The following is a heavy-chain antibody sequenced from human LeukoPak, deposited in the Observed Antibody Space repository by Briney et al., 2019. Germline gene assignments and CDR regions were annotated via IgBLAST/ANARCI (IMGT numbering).Heavy chain of an antibody. Sequence: PGGSLRLSCAASGFTFSSYSMNWARQAPGKGLEWVSSISSSSSYIYYADSVKGRFTISRDNAKNSLYLQMNSLRAEDTAVYYCARGYYDSSGYYTILGYWGQGTLVTVSS. CDR3: ARGYYDSSGYYTILGY. V-gene: IGHV3-21*01. D-gene: IGHD3-22*01. J-gene: IGHJ4*02. CDR1: GFTFSSYS. CDR2: ISSSSSYI.